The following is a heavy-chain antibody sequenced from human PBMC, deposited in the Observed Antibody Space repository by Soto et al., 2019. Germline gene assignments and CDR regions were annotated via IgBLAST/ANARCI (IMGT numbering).Heavy chain of an antibody. J-gene: IGHJ6*02. CDR1: GGTFSSYA. V-gene: IGHV1-69*13. CDR3: AGAPSDYSAMVTRDYYGMDV. D-gene: IGHD5-18*01. Sequence: SVKVSCKASGGTFSSYAISWVRQAPGQGLEWMGGIIPIFGTANYAQKFQGRVTITADESTSTAYLELSSLRSEETAVYYCAGAPSDYSAMVTRDYYGMDVWGQGTTVTVSS. CDR2: IIPIFGTA.